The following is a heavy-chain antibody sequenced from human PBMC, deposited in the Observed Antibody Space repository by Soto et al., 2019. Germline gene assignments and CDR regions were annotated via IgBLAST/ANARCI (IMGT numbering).Heavy chain of an antibody. J-gene: IGHJ6*02. CDR3: ARWPGEYEGPFYLYTGMDV. D-gene: IGHD3-16*01. V-gene: IGHV5-10-1*01. CDR1: GYRFTSYL. CDR2: VNTYDSDP. Sequence: HGESLEISCKASGYRFTSYLLNWVRPVPGKGVAWVGRVNTYDSDPTYSPSFQGHVNLSVNKSLKTAYLQWTSLKASDTAIYLCARWPGEYEGPFYLYTGMDVWGQRTTVTVSS.